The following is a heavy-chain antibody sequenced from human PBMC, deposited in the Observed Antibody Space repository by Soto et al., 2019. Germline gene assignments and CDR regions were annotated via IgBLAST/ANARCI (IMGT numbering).Heavy chain of an antibody. D-gene: IGHD2-2*01. CDR3: AREMPSTYYFDY. Sequence: QVHLVQSGAEVKKPGASVKVSCKASGYTFTSYYMHWVRQAPGQGLEWMGNIKPSGGGTTYAQKFQGRXIITRXXSTSTVYMEVSSLRSEDTAVYYCAREMPSTYYFDYWGQGALVIVSS. V-gene: IGHV1-46*03. J-gene: IGHJ4*02. CDR1: GYTFTSYY. CDR2: IKPSGGGT.